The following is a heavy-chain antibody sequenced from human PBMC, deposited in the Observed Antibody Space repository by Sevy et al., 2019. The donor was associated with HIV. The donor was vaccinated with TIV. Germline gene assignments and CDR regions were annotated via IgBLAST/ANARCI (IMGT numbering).Heavy chain of an antibody. Sequence: ASVMVSCKASGGTFSSYAISWVRQAPGQGLEWMGGIIPIFGTANYAQKFQGRVTITADESTSTAYMELSSLRSEDTAVYYCATVGLRYYSGASSYQGDWFDPWGQGTLVTVSS. J-gene: IGHJ5*02. CDR2: IIPIFGTA. CDR3: ATVGLRYYSGASSYQGDWFDP. CDR1: GGTFSSYA. D-gene: IGHD2-15*01. V-gene: IGHV1-69*13.